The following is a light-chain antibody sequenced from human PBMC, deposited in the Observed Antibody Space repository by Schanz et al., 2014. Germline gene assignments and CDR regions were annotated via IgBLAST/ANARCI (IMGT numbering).Light chain of an antibody. CDR3: QQYDRYLTWT. Sequence: DIQMTQSPSSLSASVGDRVIITCRASQSISIYLNWYQQKPGKAPKLLIYAASSLQSGVPSRFSGSGYGTGFTLTISSLQPDDFATYYCQQYDRYLTWTFGQGTKVEVK. V-gene: IGKV1-39*01. J-gene: IGKJ1*01. CDR1: QSISIY. CDR2: AAS.